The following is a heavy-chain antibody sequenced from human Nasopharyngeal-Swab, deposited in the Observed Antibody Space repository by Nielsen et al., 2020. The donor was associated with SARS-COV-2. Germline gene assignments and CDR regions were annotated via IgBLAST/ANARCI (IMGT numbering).Heavy chain of an antibody. Sequence: GESLKIYCAASGFTFSDYPMYWLRQAPGQGLEWVADITYVGRHAAYADSVRGRFTISRDNSNNTLYQQRNSLRADDTAVYYCARDRGYSGYIIDYWGQGTLVTVSS. CDR2: ITYVGRHA. CDR3: ARDRGYSGYIIDY. CDR1: GFTFSDYP. D-gene: IGHD5-12*01. J-gene: IGHJ4*02. V-gene: IGHV3-30*04.